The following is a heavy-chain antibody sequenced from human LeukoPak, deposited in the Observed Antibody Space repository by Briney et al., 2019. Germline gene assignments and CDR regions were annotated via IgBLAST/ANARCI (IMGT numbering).Heavy chain of an antibody. D-gene: IGHD6-6*01. Sequence: PSETLSLTCAVYGGSFSGYYWSWIRQPPGKGLEWIGYIYYSGSTNYNPSLKSRVTISVDTSKNQFSLKLSSVTAADTAVYYCARVCVGRSSSAGNYYYYYMDVWGKGTTVTVSS. CDR1: GGSFSGYY. CDR3: ARVCVGRSSSAGNYYYYYMDV. CDR2: IYYSGST. J-gene: IGHJ6*03. V-gene: IGHV4-59*01.